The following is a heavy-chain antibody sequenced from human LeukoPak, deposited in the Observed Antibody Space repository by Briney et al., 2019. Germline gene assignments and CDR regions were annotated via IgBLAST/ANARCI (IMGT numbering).Heavy chain of an antibody. Sequence: GASVKVSCKASGYTFTSYYMHWVRQAPGQGLEWMGWINPNSGGTKYAQKFQGRVTMTRDTSISTAYMELSRLRSDDTAVYYCAREPGIAAAGNYYYYYMDVWGKGTTVTISS. CDR3: AREPGIAAAGNYYYYYMDV. CDR2: INPNSGGT. CDR1: GYTFTSYY. V-gene: IGHV1-2*02. J-gene: IGHJ6*03. D-gene: IGHD6-13*01.